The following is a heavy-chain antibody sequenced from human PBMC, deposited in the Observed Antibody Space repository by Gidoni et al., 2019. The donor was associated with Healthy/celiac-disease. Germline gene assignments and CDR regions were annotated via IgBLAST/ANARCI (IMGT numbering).Heavy chain of an antibody. D-gene: IGHD6-19*01. V-gene: IGHV4-39*01. J-gene: IGHJ4*02. CDR1: GGSISSSSYH. Sequence: QLQLQESGPGLAKPSETLSLTCTVSGGSISSSSYHWGWIRPPPGKGLAWIGSIYYTGSTYSNPSLKRRVTISVDTSKNQFSLKLSSVTAADTAVYYCARNLAVAGTQFDYWGQGTLVNVSS. CDR2: IYYTGST. CDR3: ARNLAVAGTQFDY.